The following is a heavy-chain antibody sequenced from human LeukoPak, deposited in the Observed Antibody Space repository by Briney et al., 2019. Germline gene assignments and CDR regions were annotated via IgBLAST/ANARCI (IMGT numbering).Heavy chain of an antibody. Sequence: GGSLRLSCAASGFTVSSNYMSWVRQAPGKGLEWVSVIYSGGSTYYADSVKDRFTISRDKSKNTLYLQMNSLRAEDTAVYYCARGNCSGTSCHTSYWGQGTLVTVFS. V-gene: IGHV3-66*01. D-gene: IGHD2-2*01. J-gene: IGHJ4*02. CDR3: ARGNCSGTSCHTSY. CDR2: IYSGGST. CDR1: GFTVSSNY.